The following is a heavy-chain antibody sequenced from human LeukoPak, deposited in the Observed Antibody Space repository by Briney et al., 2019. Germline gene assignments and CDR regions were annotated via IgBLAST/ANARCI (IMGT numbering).Heavy chain of an antibody. CDR3: ARVEYYYDSSGYPDI. CDR2: IIPIFGTA. J-gene: IGHJ3*02. Sequence: SVKVSCKASGGTFSSYAISWVRQAPGQGLEWMGRIIPIFGTANYAQKFQGGVTITTDESTSTAYMELSSLRSEDTAVYYCARVEYYYDSSGYPDIWGQGTMVTVSS. D-gene: IGHD3-22*01. V-gene: IGHV1-69*05. CDR1: GGTFSSYA.